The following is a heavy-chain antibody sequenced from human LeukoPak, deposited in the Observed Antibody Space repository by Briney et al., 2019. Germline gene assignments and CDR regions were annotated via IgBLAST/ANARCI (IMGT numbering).Heavy chain of an antibody. J-gene: IGHJ6*02. CDR3: ERDCSSWYYYYYGMDV. Sequence: GGSLRLSCAASGFTFSSYAMHWVRQAPGKGLEWVAVISYDGSNKYYADSVKGRFTISRDNSKNTPYLQMNSLRAEDTAVYYYERDCSSWYYYYYGMDVWSQGTTVTVSS. V-gene: IGHV3-30*04. CDR1: GFTFSSYA. D-gene: IGHD6-13*01. CDR2: ISYDGSNK.